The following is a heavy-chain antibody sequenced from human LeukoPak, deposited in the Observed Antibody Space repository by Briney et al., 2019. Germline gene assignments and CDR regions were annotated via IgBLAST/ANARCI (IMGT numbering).Heavy chain of an antibody. J-gene: IGHJ3*02. D-gene: IGHD2-2*01. V-gene: IGHV1-69*13. CDR2: IITIFGTA. CDR1: GGTFSSYA. Sequence: ASVKVSCKASGGTFSSYAISWVRQAPGQGLEWMGGIITIFGTANYAQKFQGRVTITADESTSTAYMELSSLRSEDTAVYYCARVTAKAVVVPAAMLALAFDIWGQGTMVTVSS. CDR3: ARVTAKAVVVPAAMLALAFDI.